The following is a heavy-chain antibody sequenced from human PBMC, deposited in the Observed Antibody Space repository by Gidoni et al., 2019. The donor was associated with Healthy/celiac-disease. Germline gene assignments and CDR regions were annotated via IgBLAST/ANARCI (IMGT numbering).Heavy chain of an antibody. J-gene: IGHJ6*02. CDR2: ISGSGGST. V-gene: IGHV3-23*01. CDR3: AKGGVIHYYGMDV. Sequence: EVQLLESGGGLVQPGGSLRLSCAASGFPFSSYAMSWVRQAPGKGLEWVSAISGSGGSTYYADSVKGRFTISRDNSKNTLYLQMNSLRAEDTAVYYCAKGGVIHYYGMDVWGQGTTVTVSS. CDR1: GFPFSSYA. D-gene: IGHD3-16*01.